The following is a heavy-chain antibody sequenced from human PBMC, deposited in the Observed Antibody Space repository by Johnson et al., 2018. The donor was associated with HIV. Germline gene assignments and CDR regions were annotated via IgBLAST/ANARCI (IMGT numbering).Heavy chain of an antibody. D-gene: IGHD3-10*01. CDR3: ARDPYTSAGNPFDI. CDR1: GFTVSGNY. J-gene: IGHJ3*02. Sequence: VLLLESGGGLVQPGGSLRLSCAASGFTVSGNYMSWVRQAPGKGLEWVSAISGSGGSTYYADSVKGRFTISRDNAKNSLYLQMNSLRAEDTAVYYCARDPYTSAGNPFDIWGQGTRVTVS. V-gene: IGHV3-23*01. CDR2: ISGSGGST.